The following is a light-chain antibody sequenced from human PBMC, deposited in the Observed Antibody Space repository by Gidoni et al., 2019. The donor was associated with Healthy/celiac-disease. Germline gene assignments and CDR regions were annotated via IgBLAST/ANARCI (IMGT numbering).Light chain of an antibody. CDR2: AAS. CDR1: QSISSY. Sequence: DIQMTKSPSSLSASVGDRVTITCRASQSISSYLNWYQQKPGKAPKLLIYAASSLQSGVPSRFSGSVSGTDFTLTISCLQPEDFATYYCQQSYSTLLYTFGQGTKLEIK. J-gene: IGKJ2*01. V-gene: IGKV1-39*01. CDR3: QQSYSTLLYT.